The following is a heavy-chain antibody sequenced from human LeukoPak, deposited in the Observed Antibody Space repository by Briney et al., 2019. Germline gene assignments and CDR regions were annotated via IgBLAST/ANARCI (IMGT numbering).Heavy chain of an antibody. CDR2: TYYRSKWYN. Sequence: SQTLSLTFAISGDSVSTNSATWNWIRQSPSRGLEWLGRTYYRSKWYNDYAVSVKSRITINPDTSKNQFSLQLNSVTPEDTAVYYCARTYDSSGPYYFDYWGQGTLVTVSS. CDR1: GDSVSTNSAT. D-gene: IGHD3-22*01. V-gene: IGHV6-1*01. CDR3: ARTYDSSGPYYFDY. J-gene: IGHJ4*02.